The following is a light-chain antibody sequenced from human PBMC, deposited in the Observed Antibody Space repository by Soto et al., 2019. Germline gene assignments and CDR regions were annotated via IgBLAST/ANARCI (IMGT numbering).Light chain of an antibody. J-gene: IGKJ4*01. CDR1: QGISRY. CDR2: AAS. CDR3: QQLNTYPVT. V-gene: IGKV1-9*01. Sequence: IQLTQSPSSLSSSVGESVTITCRASQGISRYLAWYQQKPGRAPQLLISAASTLQSGVPSRFSGSGSGTHFTLVISSLQPEDFATYYCQQLNTYPVTFGGGTKVDIK.